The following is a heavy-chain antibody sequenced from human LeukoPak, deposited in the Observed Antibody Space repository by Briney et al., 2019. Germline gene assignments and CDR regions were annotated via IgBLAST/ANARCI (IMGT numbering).Heavy chain of an antibody. CDR3: ARGWRSSSASS. CDR2: INHSGNT. J-gene: IGHJ3*01. D-gene: IGHD2-2*01. CDR1: GGSFSGYY. V-gene: IGHV4-34*01. Sequence: PSETLSLTCAVYGGSFSGYYRSWIRQPPGKGLEWIGEINHSGNTNYNPSLKSRVTISVDTSKNQFSLNLSSVTAADTAVYYCARGWRSSSASSWGQGTMVTVSS.